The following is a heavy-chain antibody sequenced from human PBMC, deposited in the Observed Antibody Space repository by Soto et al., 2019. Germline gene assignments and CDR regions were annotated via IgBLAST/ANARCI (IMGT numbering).Heavy chain of an antibody. Sequence: EVQLVESGGGLVQPGGSLRLSCAASGFSFSGHWMGWVRQAPGTGLEWVANIKQDGSEKYYADSVKGRFTISRDNAKNSLYLQMDSLRAEDTAVYYCASWTYNSGWYLDSWGQGTLVTVSS. J-gene: IGHJ4*02. V-gene: IGHV3-7*03. D-gene: IGHD6-19*01. CDR2: IKQDGSEK. CDR1: GFSFSGHW. CDR3: ASWTYNSGWYLDS.